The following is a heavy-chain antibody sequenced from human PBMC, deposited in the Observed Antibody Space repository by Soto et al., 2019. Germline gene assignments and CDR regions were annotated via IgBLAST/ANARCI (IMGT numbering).Heavy chain of an antibody. D-gene: IGHD1-1*01. J-gene: IGHJ6*02. CDR3: ARGTTTSAFSAMDV. V-gene: IGHV3-30-3*01. Sequence: QVQLVESGGGVVQPGRSLRLSCAASGFTFSYHALNWVRQAPGKGLEWVAVISYDGDTKYIAESVKGRFTISRDNSKNALSLQMNSLRTEDASMYICARGTTTSAFSAMDVWYPGTTVTVSS. CDR2: ISYDGDTK. CDR1: GFTFSYHA.